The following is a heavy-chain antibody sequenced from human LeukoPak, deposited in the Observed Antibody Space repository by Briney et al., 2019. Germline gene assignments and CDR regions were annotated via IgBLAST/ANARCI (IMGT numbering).Heavy chain of an antibody. CDR3: ARGCSSSCRGAFDY. CDR1: GYTFTSYG. CDR2: INAGNGNT. Sequence: ASVKVSCKASGYTFTSYGISWARQAPGQGLEWMGWINAGNGNTKYSQEFQGRVTITRDTSASTAYMELSSLRSEDMAVYYCARGCSSSCRGAFDYWGQGTLVTVSS. J-gene: IGHJ4*02. V-gene: IGHV1-3*03. D-gene: IGHD6-13*01.